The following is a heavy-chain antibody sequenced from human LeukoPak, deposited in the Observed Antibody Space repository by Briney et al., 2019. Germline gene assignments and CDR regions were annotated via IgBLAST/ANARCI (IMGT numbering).Heavy chain of an antibody. CDR1: RFSVSDNY. CDR3: ARGAPITIFVSQILEVFDY. Sequence: GSLRLSCAASRFSVSDNYMSWVRQAPGKGLEWIGEINHSGSTNYNPSLKSRVTISVDTSKNQFSLKLSSVTAADSAVYYCARGAPITIFVSQILEVFDYWGQGTLVTVSS. V-gene: IGHV4-34*01. J-gene: IGHJ4*02. D-gene: IGHD3-3*01. CDR2: INHSGST.